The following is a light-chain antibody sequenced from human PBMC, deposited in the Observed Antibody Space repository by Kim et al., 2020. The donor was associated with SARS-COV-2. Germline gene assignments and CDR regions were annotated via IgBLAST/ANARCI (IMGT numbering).Light chain of an antibody. J-gene: IGKJ1*01. Sequence: DIQMTQSPSTLSASVGDRVTITCRASQCISRWLAWYQQKPGTAPKLLIYEASNLESGVPSRFSGSGSGTEFTLTVSGLQPDDFATYYCQQYDDFGTFGQGTKVDIK. CDR1: QCISRW. CDR3: QQYDDFGT. V-gene: IGKV1-5*03. CDR2: EAS.